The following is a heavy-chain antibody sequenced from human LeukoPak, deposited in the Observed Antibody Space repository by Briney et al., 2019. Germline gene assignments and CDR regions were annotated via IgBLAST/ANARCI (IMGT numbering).Heavy chain of an antibody. D-gene: IGHD2-2*01. CDR2: INAGDGNT. V-gene: IGHV1-3*01. Sequence: ASVKVSCKASGYTFTSYAMHWVRQAPGQRLEWMGWINAGDGNTKYSQKFQGRVTITRDTSASTAYMELSSLRSEDTAVYYCARAPYCSSTSCYDNWLDPWGQGTLVTVSS. CDR3: ARAPYCSSTSCYDNWLDP. CDR1: GYTFTSYA. J-gene: IGHJ5*02.